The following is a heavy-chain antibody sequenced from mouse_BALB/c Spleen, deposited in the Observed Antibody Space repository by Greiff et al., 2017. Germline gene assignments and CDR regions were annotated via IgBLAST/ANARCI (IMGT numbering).Heavy chain of an antibody. CDR1: GFNIKDTY. J-gene: IGHJ3*01. Sequence: SGAELVKPGASVKLSCTASGFNIKDTYMHWVKQRPEQGLEWIGRIDPANGNTKYDPKFQGKATITADTSSNTAYLQLSSLTSEDTAVYYCASIYYDYDEAYWGQGTLVTVSA. CDR2: IDPANGNT. D-gene: IGHD2-4*01. CDR3: ASIYYDYDEAY. V-gene: IGHV14-3*02.